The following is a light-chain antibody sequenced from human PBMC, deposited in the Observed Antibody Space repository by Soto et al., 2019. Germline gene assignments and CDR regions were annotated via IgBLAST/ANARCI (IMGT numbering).Light chain of an antibody. V-gene: IGKV3-15*01. CDR1: QGIGST. J-gene: IGKJ4*01. CDR2: GAS. CDR3: QRYNNWPLT. Sequence: EIVTTQSPATLSASPGERATLSCRASQGIGSTLAWYQQKPGQTPRLLIYGASTRATGVPARFSGSGSGTEFTLTSNSLQSEDFAVYYCQRYNNWPLTFGGGTKVDIK.